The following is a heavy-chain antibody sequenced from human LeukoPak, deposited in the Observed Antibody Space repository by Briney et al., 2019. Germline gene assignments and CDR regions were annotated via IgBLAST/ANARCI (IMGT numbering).Heavy chain of an antibody. V-gene: IGHV3-30-3*01. J-gene: IGHJ1*01. CDR1: GFTFSSYA. D-gene: IGHD6-13*01. Sequence: GRSLRLSCAASGFTFSSYAMHWVRQAPGKGLEWVAVISYDGSNKYYADSVKGRFTISRDNSKNTLYLQMNSLRAEDTAVYYCAKDDTLPYSSSWYLRQPLWVLSAEYFQHWGQGTLVTVSS. CDR2: ISYDGSNK. CDR3: AKDDTLPYSSSWYLRQPLWVLSAEYFQH.